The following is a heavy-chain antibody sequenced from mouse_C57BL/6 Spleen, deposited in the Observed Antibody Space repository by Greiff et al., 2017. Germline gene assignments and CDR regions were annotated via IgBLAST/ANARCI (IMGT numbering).Heavy chain of an antibody. D-gene: IGHD2-5*01. V-gene: IGHV1-72*01. CDR1: GYTFTSYW. CDR2: IDPNSGGT. CDR3: ARAYSREGDYDV. J-gene: IGHJ1*03. Sequence: QVQLQQPGAELVKPGASVKLSCKASGYTFTSYWMHWVKQRPGRGLEWIGRIDPNSGGTKYNEKFKSKATLTVDKPSSQAYMQLSSLTSEDSAVYECARAYSREGDYDVWGTGTTVTVSS.